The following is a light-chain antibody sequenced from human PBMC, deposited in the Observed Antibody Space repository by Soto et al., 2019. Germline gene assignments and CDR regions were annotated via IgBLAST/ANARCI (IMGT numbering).Light chain of an antibody. J-gene: IGLJ1*01. CDR3: SSFVGVNSYV. Sequence: QSALTQPPSASGSPGQSVTISCSGSSNNVGSYDYVSWYRQHPGQAPKLLIYEVTKRPSGVPDRFSGSKSGNTASLTVSGLQAEDEADYYCSSFVGVNSYVFGTGTKVIVL. CDR1: SNNVGSYDY. V-gene: IGLV2-8*01. CDR2: EVT.